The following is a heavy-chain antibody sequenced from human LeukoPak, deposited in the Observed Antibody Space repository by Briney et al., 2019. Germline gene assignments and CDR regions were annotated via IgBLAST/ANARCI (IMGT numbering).Heavy chain of an antibody. V-gene: IGHV3-48*01. Sequence: GGSLRLSCAASGFTFSSYSMNWVRQAPGKGLEWVSYISSSSSTIYYADSVKGRFTISRDNSKNTLYLQMNSLRAEDTAVYYCAKDKERITMIPEAFDIWGQGTMVTVSS. J-gene: IGHJ3*02. CDR2: ISSSSSTI. CDR3: AKDKERITMIPEAFDI. CDR1: GFTFSSYS. D-gene: IGHD3-22*01.